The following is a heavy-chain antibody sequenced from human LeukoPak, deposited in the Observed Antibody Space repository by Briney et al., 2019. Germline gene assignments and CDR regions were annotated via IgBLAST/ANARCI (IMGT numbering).Heavy chain of an antibody. Sequence: ASVKVSCKASGYTFTGYYMHWVRQAPGQGLEWMGWINPNSGGTNYAQKFQGRVTMTRDTSISTAYMELSRLRSDDTAVYYCARTTIFGVATDYWGQGTLVTVSS. J-gene: IGHJ4*02. CDR2: INPNSGGT. CDR3: ARTTIFGVATDY. D-gene: IGHD3-3*01. V-gene: IGHV1-2*02. CDR1: GYTFTGYY.